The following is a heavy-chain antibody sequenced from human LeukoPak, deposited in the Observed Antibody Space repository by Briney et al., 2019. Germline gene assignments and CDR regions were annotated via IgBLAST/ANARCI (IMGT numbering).Heavy chain of an antibody. V-gene: IGHV3-23*01. Sequence: GGSLRLSCAASGLTGSHNYVSWVRQAPGKGLEWVSAISGSGGSTYYADSVKGRFTISRDNSKNTLYLQMNSLRAEDTAVYYCAKAAVAGTFFGYYYYYGMDVWGQGTTVTVSS. CDR2: ISGSGGST. CDR3: AKAAVAGTFFGYYYYYGMDV. J-gene: IGHJ6*02. CDR1: GLTGSHNY. D-gene: IGHD6-19*01.